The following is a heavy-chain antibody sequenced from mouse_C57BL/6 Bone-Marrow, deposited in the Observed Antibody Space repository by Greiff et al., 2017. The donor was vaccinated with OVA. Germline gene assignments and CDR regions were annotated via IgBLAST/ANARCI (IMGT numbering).Heavy chain of an antibody. Sequence: QVQLQQSGAELARPGASVKLSCKASGYTFTSYGISWVRQRPGQGLEWIGEIYPRSGNTYYNEKFKGKATLTADKSSSTAYMEVRSLTYEDAAVYICAGFGAYWGQGTLVTVSA. CDR3: AGFGAY. CDR2: IYPRSGNT. D-gene: IGHD3-1*01. J-gene: IGHJ3*01. CDR1: GYTFTSYG. V-gene: IGHV1-81*01.